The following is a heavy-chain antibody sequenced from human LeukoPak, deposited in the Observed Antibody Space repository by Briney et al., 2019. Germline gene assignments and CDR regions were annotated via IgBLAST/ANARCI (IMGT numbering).Heavy chain of an antibody. D-gene: IGHD3-22*01. CDR2: INSDGSWT. Sequence: GGSLRLSCAASGNYWMHWVRQAPGKGLVWVSHINSDGSWTSYADSVKGRFTISKDNAKNTVYLQMNSLRAEDTAVYYCARELHNYYDSSGYAVPDSGLDYWGQGTLVTVSS. CDR3: ARELHNYYDSSGYAVPDSGLDY. CDR1: GNYW. V-gene: IGHV3-74*01. J-gene: IGHJ4*02.